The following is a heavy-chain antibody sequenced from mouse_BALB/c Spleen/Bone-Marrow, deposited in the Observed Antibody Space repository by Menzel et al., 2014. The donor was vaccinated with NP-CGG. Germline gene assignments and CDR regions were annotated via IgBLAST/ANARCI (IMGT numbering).Heavy chain of an antibody. CDR2: IFPGIGTT. CDR1: GYTFTNYW. V-gene: IGHV1S132*01. Sequence: VKLVESGAELVKPGASVKLSCKTSGYTFTNYWIQWVKQRPGQGLGWIGEIFPGIGTTYYNEKSKGKATLTIDTSSSTAYMQLSSLTSGDSAVYFCARGGNYGYWGQGTTLTVSS. J-gene: IGHJ2*01. CDR3: ARGGNYGY. D-gene: IGHD2-1*01.